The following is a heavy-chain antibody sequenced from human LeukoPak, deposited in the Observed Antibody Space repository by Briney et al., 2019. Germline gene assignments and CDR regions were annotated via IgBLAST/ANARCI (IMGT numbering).Heavy chain of an antibody. V-gene: IGHV1-18*01. CDR2: ISAYNGNT. CDR1: GYTFINYA. Sequence: ASVKVSCKASGYTFINYAMHWVRQAPGQGLEWMGWISAYNGNTNYAQKLQGRVTMTTDTSTSTAYMELRSLRSDDTAVYYCARVGHYCSGGSCYSMNYWGQGTLVTVSS. D-gene: IGHD2-15*01. CDR3: ARVGHYCSGGSCYSMNY. J-gene: IGHJ4*02.